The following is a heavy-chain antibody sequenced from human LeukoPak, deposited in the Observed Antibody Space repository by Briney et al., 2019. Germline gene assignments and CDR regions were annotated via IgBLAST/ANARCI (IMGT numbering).Heavy chain of an antibody. CDR1: GDSISSYY. CDR3: ARLSYVRGDRCLDH. D-gene: IGHD3-10*02. V-gene: IGHV4-59*01. CDR2: IYYSGST. Sequence: PSETLSLTCTVSGDSISSYYWSWIRQPPGKGLEWIGYIYYSGSTNYNPSLKSRVTISVDTSKNQFSLKLSSVTAADTAVYYCARLSYVRGDRCLDHWGQGTLVTVSS. J-gene: IGHJ4*02.